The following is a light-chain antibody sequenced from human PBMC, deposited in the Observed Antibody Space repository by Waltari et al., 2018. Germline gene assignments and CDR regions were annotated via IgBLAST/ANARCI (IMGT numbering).Light chain of an antibody. CDR2: GKN. Sequence: SSELTQDPDVSVALGQTVRNTCQGDSPRNYYATWSRQKPGQAPLLVIYGKNNRPSGIPDRFSGSYSGNTASLTITGAQAEDEADYYCNSRDSNGNPLVFGPATKVTVL. V-gene: IGLV3-19*01. CDR1: SPRNYY. J-gene: IGLJ1*01. CDR3: NSRDSNGNPLV.